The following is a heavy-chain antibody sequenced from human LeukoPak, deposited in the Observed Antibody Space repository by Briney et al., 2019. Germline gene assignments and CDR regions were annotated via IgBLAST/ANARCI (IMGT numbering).Heavy chain of an antibody. CDR1: GFTFSSYA. CDR3: AKGGSVVVIGYYFDY. V-gene: IGHV3-23*01. J-gene: IGHJ4*02. D-gene: IGHD3-22*01. CDR2: ISGSGGST. Sequence: PGGSLRLSCAASGFTFSSYAMSWVRQAPGKGLEWVSAISGSGGSTYYADSVKGRFTISRDNSKNTLYLQMNSLRAEDTAVYYCAKGGSVVVIGYYFDYWGQGTLVTVSS.